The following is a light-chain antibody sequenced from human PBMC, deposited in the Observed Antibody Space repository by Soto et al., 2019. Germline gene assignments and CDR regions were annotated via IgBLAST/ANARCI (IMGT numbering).Light chain of an antibody. CDR3: QHYNSYSEA. CDR2: KAS. V-gene: IGKV1-5*03. Sequence: DSQIAQPPATLCMYIGDRVTTTSRASQTMSSWLAWYQQKPGKAPKLLIYKASTLKSGVPSRFSGSGSGTEFTLTISSLQPDDVATYYCQHYNSYSEAFGQGTKVDIK. J-gene: IGKJ1*01. CDR1: QTMSSW.